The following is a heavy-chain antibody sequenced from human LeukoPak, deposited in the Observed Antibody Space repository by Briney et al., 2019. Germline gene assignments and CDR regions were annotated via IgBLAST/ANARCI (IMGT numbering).Heavy chain of an antibody. J-gene: IGHJ3*02. CDR1: GGSISSRSYY. Sequence: SETLSLTCTVSGGSISSRSYYWGWIRQPPGRGLEWNGNIYYSGSTYYNPSLKSRVTISVDTSKNQFSLKLSSVTAAHTAVYYWARQDGDSTGWYTAFDIWGQGTMATVFS. CDR3: ARQDGDSTGWYTAFDI. CDR2: IYYSGST. V-gene: IGHV4-39*01. D-gene: IGHD6-19*01.